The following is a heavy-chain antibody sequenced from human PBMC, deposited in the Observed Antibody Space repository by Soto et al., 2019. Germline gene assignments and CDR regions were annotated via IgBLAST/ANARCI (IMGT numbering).Heavy chain of an antibody. Sequence: EVQVLESGGGLVQPGGSLRPSCAASGFTFSSYAMSWVRQAPGKGLEWVSGISGSGGTSYNADSVKGRFTISRDNSKNTLYLQMHSLRAEDTAVYYCAKDQDYGSGSYSGMGVWGQGTTVTVSS. CDR1: GFTFSSYA. D-gene: IGHD3-10*01. CDR2: ISGSGGTS. CDR3: AKDQDYGSGSYSGMGV. V-gene: IGHV3-23*01. J-gene: IGHJ6*02.